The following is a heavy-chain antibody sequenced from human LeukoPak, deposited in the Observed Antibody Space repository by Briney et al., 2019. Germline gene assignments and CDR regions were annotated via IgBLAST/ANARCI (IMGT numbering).Heavy chain of an antibody. V-gene: IGHV1-46*01. J-gene: IGHJ4*02. D-gene: IGHD1-26*01. Sequence: ASVKVSCKAFGYTFTSNYMHWVRQAPGQGPEWTGVISPSGGSTTYAQKFQGRVTLTRDMSTSTDYLELSSLRSEDTAVYYCTRGRATTGVNFDYWGQGTLVTVSS. CDR2: ISPSGGST. CDR3: TRGRATTGVNFDY. CDR1: GYTFTSNY.